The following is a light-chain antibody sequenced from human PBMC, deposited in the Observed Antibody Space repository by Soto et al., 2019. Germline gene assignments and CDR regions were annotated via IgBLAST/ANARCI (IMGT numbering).Light chain of an antibody. Sequence: EIVLTQSPGTLSLSPGEGATLSCRASQSISSNFLAWYQQKRGQAPRLLIHGASNRATGIPDRFSGSAAGTDFTLTITRLEPEDFAVYYCQQYGGSPRTFGQGTKVEVK. CDR3: QQYGGSPRT. CDR1: QSISSNF. J-gene: IGKJ1*01. V-gene: IGKV3-20*01. CDR2: GAS.